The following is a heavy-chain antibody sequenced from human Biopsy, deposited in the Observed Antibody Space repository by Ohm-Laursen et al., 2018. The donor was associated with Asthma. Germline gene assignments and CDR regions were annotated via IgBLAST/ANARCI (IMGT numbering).Heavy chain of an antibody. D-gene: IGHD3-10*01. CDR3: ARGPNYHGSGRAPIGMDV. J-gene: IGHJ4*02. V-gene: IGHV4-61*01. Sequence: GTLSLTCTVSGGSVSTGSYYWSWIRQPPGKGLEWLGYIYYTGSDNYNPSLKSRATISVDTSKNQFSLRLNSVTAADTAVYYCARGPNYHGSGRAPIGMDVWGQGTLVSVSS. CDR1: GGSVSTGSYY. CDR2: IYYTGSD.